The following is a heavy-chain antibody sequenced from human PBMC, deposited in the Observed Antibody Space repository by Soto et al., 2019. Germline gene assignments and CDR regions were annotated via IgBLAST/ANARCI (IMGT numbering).Heavy chain of an antibody. Sequence: QEQLVQSGAEVKKPGAPVKVSCKASGYTFTNYNINWVRQATGQGLEWMGWMNPNTGNTGYAEKFQGRVTMTRNSSINTAYMELSGLRSDDTAVYYCAREAASDPSFYYHYMDVWGKGTTVRLL. CDR3: AREAASDPSFYYHYMDV. D-gene: IGHD6-25*01. J-gene: IGHJ6*03. CDR2: MNPNTGNT. CDR1: GYTFTNYN. V-gene: IGHV1-8*01.